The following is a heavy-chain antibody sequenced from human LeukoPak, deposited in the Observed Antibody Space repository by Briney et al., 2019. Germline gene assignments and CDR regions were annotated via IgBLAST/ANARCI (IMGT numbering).Heavy chain of an antibody. CDR2: IKQDGSEK. D-gene: IGHD3-10*01. CDR1: GFTFSSYA. J-gene: IGHJ4*02. CDR3: AKVAELWFGEYDH. Sequence: GGSLRLSCAASGFTFSSYAMSWVRQAPGKGLEWVANIKQDGSEKYYVDSVKGRFTISRDNAKNSLYLQMNSLRAEDTAVYYCAKVAELWFGEYDHWGQGTLVTVSS. V-gene: IGHV3-7*01.